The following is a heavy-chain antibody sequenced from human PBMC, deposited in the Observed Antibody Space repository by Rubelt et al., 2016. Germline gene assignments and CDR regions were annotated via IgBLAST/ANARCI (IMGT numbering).Heavy chain of an antibody. J-gene: IGHJ4*02. D-gene: IGHD3-22*01. Sequence: QVQLVQSGAEVKKPGSSVKVSCKASGGTFSSYAISWVRQAPGQGLEWMGRIIPILGIANYAQKFQGRVTITADKSTSTGYMELSSLRSEDTAVYYCARGMDSSGYGDYWGQGTLVTVSS. CDR3: ARGMDSSGYGDY. V-gene: IGHV1-69*04. CDR1: GGTFSSYA. CDR2: IIPILGIA.